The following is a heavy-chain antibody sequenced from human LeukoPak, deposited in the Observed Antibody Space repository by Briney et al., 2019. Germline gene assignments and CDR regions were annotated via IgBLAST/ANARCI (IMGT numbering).Heavy chain of an antibody. D-gene: IGHD2-2*01. CDR2: IYYSGST. V-gene: IGHV4-59*01. Sequence: SETLSLTCTVSGGSISSYYWSWIPQPPGKGLEGIGYIYYSGSTNYNPSLKRRVTISVDTSKNQFSLKLSSVTAADTAVYYCARDYLLGYCSSTSCYRGYYYGMDVWGQGTTVTVSS. CDR1: GGSISSYY. J-gene: IGHJ6*02. CDR3: ARDYLLGYCSSTSCYRGYYYGMDV.